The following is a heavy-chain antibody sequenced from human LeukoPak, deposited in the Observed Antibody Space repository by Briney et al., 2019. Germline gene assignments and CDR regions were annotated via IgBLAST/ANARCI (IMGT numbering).Heavy chain of an antibody. V-gene: IGHV4-61*09. Sequence: SETLSLTCTVSGGSVSTGSYYWSWIRQPAGRGLEWIGHIHTSGTMNYNASLKSRVRISVETSKNQFSLRLSSVTAADTAVYFCARGILRDYYDSSGFYHRGGVGYWGRGTLVTVSS. D-gene: IGHD3-22*01. CDR3: ARGILRDYYDSSGFYHRGGVGY. CDR2: IHTSGTM. CDR1: GGSVSTGSYY. J-gene: IGHJ4*02.